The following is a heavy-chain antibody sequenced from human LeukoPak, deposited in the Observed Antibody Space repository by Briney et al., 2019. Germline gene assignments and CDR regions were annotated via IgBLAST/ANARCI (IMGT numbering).Heavy chain of an antibody. D-gene: IGHD3-22*01. CDR3: ARNRGYYDSSGYSYYFDY. J-gene: IGHJ4*02. CDR2: TYYRGGT. Sequence: SETLSLTCTVSGGSISGTSYYWGWIRQPPGKGLEWIGSTYYRGGTYYNPSLKSRVTMSIDTSKNQLALNLSSVTAADTAVYYCARNRGYYDSSGYSYYFDYWGQGTLVTVSS. V-gene: IGHV4-39*06. CDR1: GGSISGTSYY.